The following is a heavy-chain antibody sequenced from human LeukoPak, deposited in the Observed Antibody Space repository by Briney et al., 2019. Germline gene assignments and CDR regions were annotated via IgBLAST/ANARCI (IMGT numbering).Heavy chain of an antibody. CDR3: AKSDWFDP. V-gene: IGHV3-74*01. Sequence: GGSLGLSCVASGLTFSNYWMHWVRQAPGKGLVWVSRIKNDGTITSYAESVKGRFTISRDNAKNTLYLQMNSLRAEDTAVYYCAKSDWFDPWGQGTLVTVSS. J-gene: IGHJ5*02. CDR2: IKNDGTIT. CDR1: GLTFSNYW.